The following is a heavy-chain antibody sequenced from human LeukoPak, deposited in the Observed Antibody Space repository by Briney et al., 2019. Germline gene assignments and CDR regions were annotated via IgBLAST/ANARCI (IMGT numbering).Heavy chain of an antibody. V-gene: IGHV3-21*06. CDR1: GLTFSTSG. CDR3: ARVPAGRCDGSPCYPVFDL. CDR2: IGPTGSDR. D-gene: IGHD2-15*01. J-gene: IGHJ4*02. Sequence: GGSLRLSCTASGLTFSTSGFNWVRQAPGKGLEWVASIGPTGSDRYHADSIKGRFTISRDNANNFLYLQMNSLRAEDTAVYYCARVPAGRCDGSPCYPVFDLRGQGSLVTVSS.